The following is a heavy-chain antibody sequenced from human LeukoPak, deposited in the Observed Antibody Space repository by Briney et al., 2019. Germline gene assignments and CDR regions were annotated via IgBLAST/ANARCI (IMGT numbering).Heavy chain of an antibody. V-gene: IGHV2-70*20. Sequence: SGPALAKPTQTLTLTCTFSGFSLSTSGMCVSWVRQPPGKALEWLALIDWDDDKYYSTSLKTRLTISKDTSKNQVVLTMTNMDPVDTATYYCARGLHYYDSSGYRNWFDPWGQGTLVTVSS. J-gene: IGHJ5*02. CDR1: GFSLSTSGMC. CDR3: ARGLHYYDSSGYRNWFDP. D-gene: IGHD3-22*01. CDR2: IDWDDDK.